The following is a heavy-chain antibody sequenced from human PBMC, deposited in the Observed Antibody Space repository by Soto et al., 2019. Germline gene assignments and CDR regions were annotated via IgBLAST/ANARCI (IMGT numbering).Heavy chain of an antibody. CDR1: GYTFTRYV. V-gene: IGHV1-18*01. D-gene: IGHD2-8*01. CDR3: AKNGQPPYYYYGLDV. J-gene: IGHJ6*02. Sequence: ASLKVSCKSSGYTFTRYVISWVRQAPGQGLEWMGWISGYNGDTNYAQKFQDRVSMTIDTSTGTAYMELRSLTSDDTAIYYCAKNGQPPYYYYGLDVWG. CDR2: ISGYNGDT.